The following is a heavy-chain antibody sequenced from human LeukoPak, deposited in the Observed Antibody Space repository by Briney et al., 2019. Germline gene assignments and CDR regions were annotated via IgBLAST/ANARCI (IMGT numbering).Heavy chain of an antibody. CDR3: ARLDCSSTSCHRYYYYYYYMDV. V-gene: IGHV4-59*08. J-gene: IGHJ6*03. CDR2: IYYSGST. Sequence: SETLSLTCTVSGGSISSYYWSWIRQPPGKGLEWIGYIYYSGSTNYNPSLKSRVTISVDTSNNHFSLKLSSVTAADTAVYYCARLDCSSTSCHRYYYYYYYMDVWGKGTTVTVSS. D-gene: IGHD2-2*01. CDR1: GGSISSYY.